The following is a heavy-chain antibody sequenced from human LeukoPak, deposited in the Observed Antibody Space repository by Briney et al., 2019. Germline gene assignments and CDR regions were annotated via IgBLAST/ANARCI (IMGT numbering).Heavy chain of an antibody. V-gene: IGHV4-30-4*01. CDR1: GGSISSGDYY. J-gene: IGHJ3*02. CDR2: IYYSGST. D-gene: IGHD4-17*01. Sequence: PSETLSLTCTVSGGSISSGDYYWSWIRQPPGKGLEWIGYIYYSGSTYYNPSLKSRVTISVDTSKNQFSLKLSSVTAADTAVYYCASSGDYIPSLHAFDIWGQGTMVTVSS. CDR3: ASSGDYIPSLHAFDI.